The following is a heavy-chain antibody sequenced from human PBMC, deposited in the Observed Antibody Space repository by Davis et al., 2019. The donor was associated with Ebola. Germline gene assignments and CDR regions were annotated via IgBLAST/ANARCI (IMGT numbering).Heavy chain of an antibody. J-gene: IGHJ4*02. CDR2: MNPNSGNT. V-gene: IGHV1-8*01. CDR3: ARDSSGVVGANDFDY. CDR1: GYTFTGYD. D-gene: IGHD1-26*01. Sequence: ASVKVSCKASGYTFTGYDINWVRQATGQGLEWMGWMNPNSGNTGYARKFQGRVTMTRITSINTAYMELSSLRSEDTAVYFCARDSSGVVGANDFDYWGQGTLVTVSS.